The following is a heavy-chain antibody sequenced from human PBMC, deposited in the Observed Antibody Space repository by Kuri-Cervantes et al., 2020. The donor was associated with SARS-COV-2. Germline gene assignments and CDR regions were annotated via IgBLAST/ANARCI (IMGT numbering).Heavy chain of an antibody. CDR2: ISASGAST. J-gene: IGHJ4*02. Sequence: GGSLRLSCAASGFTFSSYAMSWVRQAPGKGLEWVSVISASGASTYYADSVKGRFTISRDNSKNTLYLQMNSPRAEDTAVYYCAKVGTSIAVSGRFDYWGQGTLVTVSS. CDR3: AKVGTSIAVSGRFDY. CDR1: GFTFSSYA. V-gene: IGHV3-23*01. D-gene: IGHD6-19*01.